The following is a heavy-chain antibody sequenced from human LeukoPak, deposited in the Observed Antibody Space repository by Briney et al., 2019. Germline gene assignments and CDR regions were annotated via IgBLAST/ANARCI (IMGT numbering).Heavy chain of an antibody. CDR3: ANFGHLYDYVWGSLSGYGDY. D-gene: IGHD3-16*01. CDR1: GFTFSNYG. Sequence: GGSLRLSCAASGFTFSNYGMHWVRQAPGKGLEWVALIWYHGRDQDYVDSVKGRFTISRDNSKNTLYLEMNSLRAEDTAVYYCANFGHLYDYVWGSLSGYGDYWGQGTPVTVSS. CDR2: IWYHGRDQ. V-gene: IGHV3-33*08. J-gene: IGHJ4*02.